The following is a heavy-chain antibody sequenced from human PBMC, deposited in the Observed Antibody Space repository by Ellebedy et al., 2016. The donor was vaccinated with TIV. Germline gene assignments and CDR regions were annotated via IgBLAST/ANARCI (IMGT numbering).Heavy chain of an antibody. V-gene: IGHV3-30-3*01. CDR1: GFTFNSYA. D-gene: IGHD6-13*01. CDR3: ARDLKKRAAAGTELDY. Sequence: GESLKIPCAASGFTFNSYAIHWVRQAPGKGLEWVAVVSYDGSNKYYAASVKGRFTISRDNSKNTLYLQMNSLRAEDTAVYYCARDLKKRAAAGTELDYWGQGTLVTVSS. J-gene: IGHJ4*02. CDR2: VSYDGSNK.